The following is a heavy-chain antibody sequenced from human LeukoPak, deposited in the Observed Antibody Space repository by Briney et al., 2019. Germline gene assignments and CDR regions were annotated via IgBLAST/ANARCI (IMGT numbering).Heavy chain of an antibody. CDR1: GFTFSSYW. V-gene: IGHV3-7*03. Sequence: GGSLRLSCAASGFTFSSYWMSWVRQAPGKGLEWVANIKQDGSEKYYVDSVKGRFTISRDNAKNSLYLQMNSLRAEDTALYYCAKTTSSGYYYPLDYWGQGTLVTVSS. D-gene: IGHD3-22*01. CDR3: AKTTSSGYYYPLDY. CDR2: IKQDGSEK. J-gene: IGHJ4*02.